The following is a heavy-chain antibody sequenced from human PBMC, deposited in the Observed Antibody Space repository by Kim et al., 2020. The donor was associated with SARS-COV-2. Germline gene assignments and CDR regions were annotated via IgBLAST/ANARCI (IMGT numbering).Heavy chain of an antibody. CDR1: GFTFSSYG. Sequence: AGSLRLSCAASGFTFSSYGMHWVRPAPGKGLEWVAVISYDGSNKYYADSVKGRFTISRDNSKNTLYLQMNSLRAEDTAVYYCAKDGAAAGDYYYYYGMDVWGQGTTVTVSS. CDR3: AKDGAAAGDYYYYYGMDV. CDR2: ISYDGSNK. V-gene: IGHV3-30*18. D-gene: IGHD6-13*01. J-gene: IGHJ6*02.